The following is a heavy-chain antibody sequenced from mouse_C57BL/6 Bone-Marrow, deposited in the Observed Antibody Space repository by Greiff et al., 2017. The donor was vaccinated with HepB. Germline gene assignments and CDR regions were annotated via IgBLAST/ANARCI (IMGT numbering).Heavy chain of an antibody. V-gene: IGHV1-64*01. D-gene: IGHD1-1*01. J-gene: IGHJ2*01. CDR3: AREGGYYAAY. Sequence: VKLQQPGAELVKPGASVKLSCKASGYTFTSYWMHWVKQRPGQGLEWIGMIHPNSGSTNYNEKFKSKATLTVDKSSSTAYMQLSSLTSEDSAVYYCAREGGYYAAYWGQGTTLTVSS. CDR2: IHPNSGST. CDR1: GYTFTSYW.